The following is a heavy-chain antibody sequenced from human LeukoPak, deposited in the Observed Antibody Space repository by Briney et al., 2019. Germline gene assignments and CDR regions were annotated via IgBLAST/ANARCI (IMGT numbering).Heavy chain of an antibody. J-gene: IGHJ4*02. V-gene: IGHV1-18*01. CDR3: ARDISDYYYSSGKAAY. CDR2: ISNYNGYT. CDR1: GYTFIYYG. Sequence: ASVKVSCKASGYTFIYYGISWVRQAPGQGLEWMGWISNYNGYTNYAQKVQGRVTMTTDRSTSTAYMELRSLRSDDTAVYYCARDISDYYYSSGKAAYWGQGTLVTVSS. D-gene: IGHD3-10*01.